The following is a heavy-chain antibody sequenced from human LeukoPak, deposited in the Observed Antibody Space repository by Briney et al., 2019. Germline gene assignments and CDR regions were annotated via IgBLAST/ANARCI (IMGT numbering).Heavy chain of an antibody. J-gene: IGHJ3*02. V-gene: IGHV1-2*02. CDR2: INPSTGGT. D-gene: IGHD3-22*01. Sequence: GASVKVSCKASGYTFTGYYMHWMRQAPGQGLEWMGWINPSTGGTNYAQKFQGRVTMTRDTSITTVYMELSSLRSEDTAVYYCARDMDAYDSSGYYYVMEVGYALDIWGQGTMVTVSS. CDR1: GYTFTGYY. CDR3: ARDMDAYDSSGYYYVMEVGYALDI.